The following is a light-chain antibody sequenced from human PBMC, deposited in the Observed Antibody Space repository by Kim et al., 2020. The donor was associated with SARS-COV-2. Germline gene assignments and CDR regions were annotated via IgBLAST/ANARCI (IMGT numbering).Light chain of an antibody. CDR2: GAS. J-gene: IGKJ1*01. CDR1: QSVSSN. Sequence: VSPGERATLSCRASQSVSSNLAWYQQKPGQAPRLLIYGASTRATGIPARFSGSGSGTEFTLTISSLQSEDFAVYYCQQYNNWPGTFGQGTKVDI. V-gene: IGKV3-15*01. CDR3: QQYNNWPGT.